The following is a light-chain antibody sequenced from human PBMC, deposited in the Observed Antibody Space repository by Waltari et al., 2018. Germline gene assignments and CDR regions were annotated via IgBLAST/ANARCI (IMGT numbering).Light chain of an antibody. V-gene: IGKV1-9*01. CDR3: QQVNNYPFT. CDR2: AAS. Sequence: DIQLTQSPSFLSASVGDRVTITCRASQDISSSLAWYQQKPGRAPKLLIYAASTLQSGVPSRLSGSRSGTEFTLTISSLQPEDFVTYYCQQVNNYPFTFGPGTILDVK. J-gene: IGKJ3*01. CDR1: QDISSS.